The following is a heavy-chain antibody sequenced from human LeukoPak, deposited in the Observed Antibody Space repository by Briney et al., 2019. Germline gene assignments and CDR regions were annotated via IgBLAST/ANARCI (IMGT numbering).Heavy chain of an antibody. Sequence: GGSLRLSCAASGFTFSSYAMSWVRQAPGKGLEWVSAISGSGGSTYYADSVKGRFTISRDNSKNTLYLQMNSLRAEDTAIYYCAKPLTITDIVRYFDLWGRGTLVTVSS. CDR1: GFTFSSYA. CDR3: AKPLTITDIVRYFDL. J-gene: IGHJ2*01. CDR2: ISGSGGST. D-gene: IGHD5-12*01. V-gene: IGHV3-23*01.